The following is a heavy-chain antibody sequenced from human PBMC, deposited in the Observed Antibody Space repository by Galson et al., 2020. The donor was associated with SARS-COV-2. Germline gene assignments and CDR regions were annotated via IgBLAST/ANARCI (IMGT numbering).Heavy chain of an antibody. V-gene: IGHV4-39*07. D-gene: IGHD1-26*01. J-gene: IGHJ4*02. CDR1: GGSISSSSYY. CDR3: ARQSPPNPIDFN. CDR2: IYYSGST. Sequence: ASETLSLTCTVSGGSISSSSYYWGWIRQPPGKGLEWIGSIYYSGSTYYNPSLKSRVTISVDTSKNQFSLKLSSVTAADTAVYYCARQSPPNPIDFNWGQGTLVTVSS.